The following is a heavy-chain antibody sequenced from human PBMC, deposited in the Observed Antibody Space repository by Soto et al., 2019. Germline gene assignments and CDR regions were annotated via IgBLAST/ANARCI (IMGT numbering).Heavy chain of an antibody. V-gene: IGHV3-74*01. CDR1: GFTFSSYW. D-gene: IGHD3-22*01. CDR2: INSDGSST. CDR3: ASGYDSSGLLIDY. J-gene: IGHJ4*02. Sequence: EVQLVESGGGLVQPGGSLRLSCAASGFTFSSYWMHWVRQAPGKGLVWVSRINSDGSSTSYADSVKGRFTISRDNAKNTLYLQMNSLRAEYTAVYYCASGYDSSGLLIDYWGQGTLVTVSS.